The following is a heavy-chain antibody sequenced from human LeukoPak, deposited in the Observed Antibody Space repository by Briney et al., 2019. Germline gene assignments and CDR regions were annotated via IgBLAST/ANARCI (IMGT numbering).Heavy chain of an antibody. J-gene: IGHJ4*02. V-gene: IGHV3-43D*03. Sequence: PGGSLRLSCAASGFTFDDYAMHWVRQAPGKGLEWVSLISWDGGSTYYADSVKGRFTISRDNRKNSLYLQMNSLRAEDTALYYCAKDNSRDDFWSGYYPYWGQGTLVTVSS. CDR3: AKDNSRDDFWSGYYPY. D-gene: IGHD3-3*01. CDR2: ISWDGGST. CDR1: GFTFDDYA.